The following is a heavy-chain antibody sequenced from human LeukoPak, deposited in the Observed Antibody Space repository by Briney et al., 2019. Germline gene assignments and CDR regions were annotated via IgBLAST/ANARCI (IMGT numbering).Heavy chain of an antibody. CDR3: ARDRSRVYGRSIAAAGAFQH. J-gene: IGHJ1*01. CDR2: IIPIFGTA. D-gene: IGHD6-13*01. V-gene: IGHV1-69*01. Sequence: GASVKVSCKASGGTLSSYAISWVRQAPGQGLEWMGGIIPIFGTANYAQKFQGRVTITADESTSTAYMELSSLRSEDTAVYYCARDRSRVYGRSIAAAGAFQHWGQGTLVTVSS. CDR1: GGTLSSYA.